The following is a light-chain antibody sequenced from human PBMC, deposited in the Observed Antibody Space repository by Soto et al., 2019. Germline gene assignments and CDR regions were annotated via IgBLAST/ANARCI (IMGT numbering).Light chain of an antibody. Sequence: DIQMTQSPSTLSASVGDRVTITCRASQSISNWLAWYQQKPGEAPKLLIYKASILESGVPSRFSDSGSGTEFTLTISSLQPDDFATYYCQQYNSQSTFGQGTKVEIK. CDR2: KAS. J-gene: IGKJ1*01. CDR1: QSISNW. V-gene: IGKV1-5*03. CDR3: QQYNSQST.